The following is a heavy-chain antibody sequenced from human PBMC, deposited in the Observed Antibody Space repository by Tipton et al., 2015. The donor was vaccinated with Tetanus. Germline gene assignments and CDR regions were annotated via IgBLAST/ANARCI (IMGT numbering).Heavy chain of an antibody. Sequence: TLSLTCTVSGDSISSGNYRYNWIRQLPGKGLEWIGYIYHTGTTYYNPSFKSRVSISVDTSMSQFSLELNSVTAADTAVYYCARTQWLVFFDYWGQGTLVTVSS. D-gene: IGHD6-19*01. CDR1: GDSISSGNYR. CDR2: IYHTGTT. J-gene: IGHJ4*02. V-gene: IGHV4-30-4*01. CDR3: ARTQWLVFFDY.